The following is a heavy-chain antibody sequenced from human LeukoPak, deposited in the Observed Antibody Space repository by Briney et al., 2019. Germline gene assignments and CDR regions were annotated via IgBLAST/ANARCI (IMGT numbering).Heavy chain of an antibody. Sequence: PSETLSLTCTVSGDSMRSYYWSWIRQSPGRGLEWIGNIYANGRTNYNPSLTSRVIISIDTSKNQFSLDLSSVIAADTAVYYCARDQSRRVAGWGYGSGTHSSGVFDMWGQGTVVTVSS. V-gene: IGHV4-4*08. J-gene: IGHJ3*02. CDR2: IYANGRT. CDR3: ARDQSRRVAGWGYGSGTHSSGVFDM. D-gene: IGHD3-10*01. CDR1: GDSMRSYY.